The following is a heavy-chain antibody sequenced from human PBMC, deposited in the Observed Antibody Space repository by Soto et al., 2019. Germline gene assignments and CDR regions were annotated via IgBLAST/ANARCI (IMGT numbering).Heavy chain of an antibody. CDR3: ARGGSVVVMTAGFDY. CDR1: GYTFTNYY. J-gene: IGHJ4*02. Sequence: QVQLVQSGAEVKKPGASVKVSCKTSGYTFTNYYMHWVRQAPGQGLEWMAIINPSGGSTKYAQKFQGRVTMTRDTSTSTVYMELSSLRSEDTAVYYCARGGSVVVMTAGFDYWGQGTLVTVSS. V-gene: IGHV1-46*01. CDR2: INPSGGST. D-gene: IGHD2-21*02.